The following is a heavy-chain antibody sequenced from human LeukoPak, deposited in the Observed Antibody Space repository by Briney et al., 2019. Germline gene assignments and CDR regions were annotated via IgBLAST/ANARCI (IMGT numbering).Heavy chain of an antibody. Sequence: SVKVSCKASGGTFSSYTISWVRQAPGQVLEWMGRIIPILGIANYAQKFQGRVTITADKSTSTAYMELSSLRSEDTAVYYCACRVRLDDGDYGWGQGTLVTVSS. CDR1: GGTFSSYT. CDR2: IIPILGIA. V-gene: IGHV1-69*02. CDR3: ACRVRLDDGDYG. J-gene: IGHJ4*02. D-gene: IGHD4-17*01.